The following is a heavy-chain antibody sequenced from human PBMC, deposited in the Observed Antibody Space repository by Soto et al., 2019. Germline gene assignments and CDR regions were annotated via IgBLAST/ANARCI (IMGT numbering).Heavy chain of an antibody. CDR1: GYSFTDYW. D-gene: IGHD2-2*01. CDR3: ARHVACSITFLQCPVDY. CDR2: IYPGDSDT. V-gene: IGHV5-51*01. J-gene: IGHJ4*02. Sequence: GESLKISCKGSGYSFTDYWIDWVRQMPGKGLEWMGIIYPGDSDTRYSPSFQGQVTISADKSTSTAYLQLNSLKASDTAMYYCARHVACSITFLQCPVDYWGQGTLVTVSS.